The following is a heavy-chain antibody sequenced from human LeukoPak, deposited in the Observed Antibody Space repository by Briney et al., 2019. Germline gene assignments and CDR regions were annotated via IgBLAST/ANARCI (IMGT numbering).Heavy chain of an antibody. CDR1: GFTFSSYG. Sequence: GGSLRLSCAASGFTFSSYGMHWVRQAPGKGLEWVAVISYDGSNTYYADSVKGRFTISRDNSKIMLYLQMNSLRAEDTAVYYCAKPYYYGSRSYMDYWGQGTLVTVSS. CDR2: ISYDGSNT. V-gene: IGHV3-30*18. D-gene: IGHD3-10*01. J-gene: IGHJ4*02. CDR3: AKPYYYGSRSYMDY.